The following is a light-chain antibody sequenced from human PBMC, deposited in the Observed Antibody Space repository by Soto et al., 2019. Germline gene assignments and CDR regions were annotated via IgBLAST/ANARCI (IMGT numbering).Light chain of an antibody. Sequence: QSVLTQPASVSGFPGRSITISCTGTSSDFGSYNLVSWYQQHPGKAPKLMIYEGSKRPSGVSNRFSGSKSGNTASLTISGLQAEDEADYYCCSYAGSSTFYVFGTGTKVTVL. CDR1: SSDFGSYNL. V-gene: IGLV2-23*01. CDR2: EGS. J-gene: IGLJ1*01. CDR3: CSYAGSSTFYV.